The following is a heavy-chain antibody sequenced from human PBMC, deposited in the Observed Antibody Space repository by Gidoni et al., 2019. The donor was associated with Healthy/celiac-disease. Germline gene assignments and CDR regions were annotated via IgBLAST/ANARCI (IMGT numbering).Heavy chain of an antibody. CDR3: ARELDSSWYEGYYGMDV. D-gene: IGHD6-13*01. J-gene: IGHJ6*02. Sequence: EVQLVESGGGLVKPGGSLRLSCAASGFTSRSYSMKWVRQAPGKGLEGVSSSSSSSSYIYYADSWRGRFTISRDNAKNSLYLQMNSLRAEDTAVYYCARELDSSWYEGYYGMDVWGQGTTVTVSS. CDR1: GFTSRSYS. CDR2: SSSSSSYI. V-gene: IGHV3-21*01.